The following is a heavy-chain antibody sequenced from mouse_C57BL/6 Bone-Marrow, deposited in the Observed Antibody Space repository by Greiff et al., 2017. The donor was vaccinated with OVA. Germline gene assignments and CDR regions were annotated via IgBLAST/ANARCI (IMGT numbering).Heavy chain of an antibody. V-gene: IGHV1-50*01. Sequence: QVQLQQSGAELVKPGASVKLSCKASGYTFTSYWMQWVKQRPGQGLEWIGEIDPSDSYTNYNQKFKGKATLTVDTSSSTAYMQLSSLTSEDSAVYYCAREGVYYFDYWGQGTTLTVSS. CDR3: AREGVYYFDY. J-gene: IGHJ2*01. CDR1: GYTFTSYW. CDR2: IDPSDSYT.